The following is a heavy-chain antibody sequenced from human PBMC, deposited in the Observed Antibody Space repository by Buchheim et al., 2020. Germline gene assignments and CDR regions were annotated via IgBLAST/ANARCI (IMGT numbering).Heavy chain of an antibody. J-gene: IGHJ5*02. D-gene: IGHD6-13*01. CDR1: GGSFSGYY. CDR3: ARGAAAGRSHTNWFDP. V-gene: IGHV4-34*01. Sequence: QVQLQQWGAGLLKPSETLSLTCAVYGGSFSGYYWSWIRQPPGKGLEWIGEINHSGSTNYNPSLKSRVTISVDTSKNQFSLQLSSVTAADTAVYYCARGAAAGRSHTNWFDPWGQETL. CDR2: INHSGST.